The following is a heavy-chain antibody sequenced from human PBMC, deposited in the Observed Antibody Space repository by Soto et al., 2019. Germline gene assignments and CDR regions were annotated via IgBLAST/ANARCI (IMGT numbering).Heavy chain of an antibody. J-gene: IGHJ5*02. CDR1: GFTFSSYG. Sequence: GGSLRLSCAASGFTFSSYGMHWVRQAPGKGLEWVAVISYDGSNKYYADSVKGRFTISRDNSKNTLYLQMNSLRAEDTAVYYCAKDKFDPWGQGTLVTVSS. CDR2: ISYDGSNK. V-gene: IGHV3-30*18. CDR3: AKDKFDP.